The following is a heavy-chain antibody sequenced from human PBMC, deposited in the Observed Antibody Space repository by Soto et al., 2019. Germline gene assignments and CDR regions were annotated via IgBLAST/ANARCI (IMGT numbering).Heavy chain of an antibody. J-gene: IGHJ4*02. V-gene: IGHV3-23*01. Sequence: GWSLRLSCSASGFNVGAFAVNCVRQAPGKGLEWVSGISVSDAFIYYADSVRGRFSISRDASENILYLQMNSLRVDDTALYDCKRETVADIAALDHWGPGTLVTFAS. CDR1: GFNVGAFA. D-gene: IGHD5-12*01. CDR2: ISVSDAFI. CDR3: KRETVADIAALDH.